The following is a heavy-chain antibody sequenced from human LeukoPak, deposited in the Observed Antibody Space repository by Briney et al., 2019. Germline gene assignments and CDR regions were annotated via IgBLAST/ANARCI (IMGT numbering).Heavy chain of an antibody. J-gene: IGHJ4*02. D-gene: IGHD3-10*01. CDR2: ISYDGNNK. Sequence: GGSLRLSCAGAGFTFSSYGMHWVRQAPGKGLEWVAVISYDGNNKYYADSVKGRFTISRDNSKNTLYLQMNSLRAEDTAVYYCAKDPYYYDSGTYSFFDYWGQGTLVTVSS. V-gene: IGHV3-30*18. CDR1: GFTFSSYG. CDR3: AKDPYYYDSGTYSFFDY.